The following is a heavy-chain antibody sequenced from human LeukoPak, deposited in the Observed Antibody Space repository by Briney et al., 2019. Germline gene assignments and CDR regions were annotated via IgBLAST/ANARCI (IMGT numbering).Heavy chain of an antibody. J-gene: IGHJ2*01. V-gene: IGHV4-38-2*01. Sequence: SETLSLTCAVSGYSISSGYYWGWIRQPPGKGLEWIGSIYHSGSTYYNPSLKSRVTISVDTSKNQFSLKLSSVTAADTAVYYCARRLYSSSYWYFDFWGRGTLVTVPS. CDR2: IYHSGST. D-gene: IGHD6-6*01. CDR1: GYSISSGYY. CDR3: ARRLYSSSYWYFDF.